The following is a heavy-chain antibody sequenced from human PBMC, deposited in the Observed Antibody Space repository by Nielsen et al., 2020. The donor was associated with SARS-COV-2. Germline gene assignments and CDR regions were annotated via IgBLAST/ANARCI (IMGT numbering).Heavy chain of an antibody. Sequence: GGSLRLSCAASGFTFSSYGMHWVRQAPGKGLEWVALIGYDGSNPYYGDSVKGRFTISRDNSKKTLSLQMNSLRAEDTAIYFCARHTEGECSSADCYGHYYMDVWGKGTTVTVSS. CDR2: IGYDGSNP. D-gene: IGHD2-2*01. V-gene: IGHV3-33*01. CDR1: GFTFSSYG. J-gene: IGHJ6*03. CDR3: ARHTEGECSSADCYGHYYMDV.